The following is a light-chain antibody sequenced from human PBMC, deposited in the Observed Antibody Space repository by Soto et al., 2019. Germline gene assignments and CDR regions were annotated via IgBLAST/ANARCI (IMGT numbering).Light chain of an antibody. CDR3: QQYGSSFIFT. V-gene: IGKV3-20*01. CDR1: QSVSSSY. J-gene: IGKJ3*01. CDR2: GAS. Sequence: EIVLTQSPGTLSLSPGERATLSCRASQSVSSSYLAWYQQKPGQAPRLLIYGASSRATGIPDRFSGSGSGTDFTLTISRPEPEDFAVYYCQQYGSSFIFTFGPGTKVDIK.